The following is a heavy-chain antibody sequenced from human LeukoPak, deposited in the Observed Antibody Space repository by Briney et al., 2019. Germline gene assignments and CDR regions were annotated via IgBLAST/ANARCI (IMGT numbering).Heavy chain of an antibody. CDR1: GFTFDDYA. J-gene: IGHJ4*02. D-gene: IGHD5-24*01. CDR2: ISWNSGSI. CDR3: ATGWLQQPNIRTGYLDY. V-gene: IGHV3-9*01. Sequence: GRSLRLSCAASGFTFDDYAMHWVRQAPGKGLEWVSGISWNSGSIGYADSVKGRFTISRDNAKNSLFLQMNSLRAEDTAVYYCATGWLQQPNIRTGYLDYWGQGTLVTVSS.